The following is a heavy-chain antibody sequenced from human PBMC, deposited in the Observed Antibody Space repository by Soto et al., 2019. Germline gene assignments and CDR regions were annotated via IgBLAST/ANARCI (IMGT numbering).Heavy chain of an antibody. Sequence: GGSLRLACAASGFTFSSYAMSWVRQAPGKGLEWVSAISGSGGSTYYADSVKGRFTISRDNSKNTLYLQMNSLRAEDTAVYYCAKTRSPAVAGTRWFDPWGQGNLVTFSS. CDR2: ISGSGGST. J-gene: IGHJ5*02. V-gene: IGHV3-23*01. D-gene: IGHD6-19*01. CDR3: AKTRSPAVAGTRWFDP. CDR1: GFTFSSYA.